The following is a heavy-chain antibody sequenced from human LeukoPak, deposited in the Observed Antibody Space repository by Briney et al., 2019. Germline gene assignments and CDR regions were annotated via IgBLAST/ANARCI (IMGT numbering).Heavy chain of an antibody. Sequence: EASVKVSCKASGYTLTGYYIQWVRQAPGQGLEWMGWINPYSGATNYAQKFQGRVTMTRDTSINTVYMELSGLRSEDTAVYFCARDKSGTTQGDFDYWGQGTLVTVSS. CDR2: INPYSGAT. CDR3: ARDKSGTTQGDFDY. D-gene: IGHD1-1*01. V-gene: IGHV1-2*02. J-gene: IGHJ4*02. CDR1: GYTLTGYY.